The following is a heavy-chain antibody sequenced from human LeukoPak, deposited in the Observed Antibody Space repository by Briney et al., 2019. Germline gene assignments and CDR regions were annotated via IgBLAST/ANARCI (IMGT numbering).Heavy chain of an antibody. J-gene: IGHJ5*02. CDR3: ARAIGYCSGGSCHGGYWFDP. Sequence: EASVKVSCKASGYTLISYDINWVRQATGQGLEWMGWMNPNSGNTGYAQKFQGRVTMTRNTSISTAYMELSSLRSEDTAVYYCARAIGYCSGGSCHGGYWFDPWGQGTLVTVSS. D-gene: IGHD2-15*01. CDR1: GYTLISYD. CDR2: MNPNSGNT. V-gene: IGHV1-8*01.